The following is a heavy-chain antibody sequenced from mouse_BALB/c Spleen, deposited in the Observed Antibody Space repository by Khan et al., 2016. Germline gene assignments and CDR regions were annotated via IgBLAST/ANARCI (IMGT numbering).Heavy chain of an antibody. J-gene: IGHJ3*01. CDR3: ASYYRYDGAY. CDR2: INPSTGYT. D-gene: IGHD2-14*01. CDR1: GYTFTSYW. Sequence: QVQLQQSGAELAKPGASVKMSCKASGYTFTSYWMHWVKQRPGQGLEWIGYINPSTGYTEYNQKFKDKATLTADKSSSTAYMQLSSLTSEDSAVYYCASYYRYDGAYWGQGTLVTVSA. V-gene: IGHV1-7*01.